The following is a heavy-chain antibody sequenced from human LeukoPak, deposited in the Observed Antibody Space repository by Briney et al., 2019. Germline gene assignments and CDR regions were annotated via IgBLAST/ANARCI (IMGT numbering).Heavy chain of an antibody. J-gene: IGHJ4*02. D-gene: IGHD6-19*01. CDR2: INPSGGST. CDR3: ARDPYSSGWQFDY. CDR1: GYTFTSYY. V-gene: IGHV1-46*01. Sequence: GASVKGSCKASGYTFTSYYMHWVRQAPGQGLEWMGLINPSGGSTSYAQKFQGRVTMTRDTSTSTVYMELSSLRAEDTAVYYCARDPYSSGWQFDYWGQGTLVTVSS.